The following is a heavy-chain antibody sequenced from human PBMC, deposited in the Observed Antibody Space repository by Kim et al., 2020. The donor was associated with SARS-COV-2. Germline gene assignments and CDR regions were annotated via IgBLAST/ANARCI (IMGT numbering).Heavy chain of an antibody. V-gene: IGHV1-69*02. D-gene: IGHD3-10*01. J-gene: IGHJ4*02. Sequence: FQGRVTITADKSSSTAYMELSSLRSEDRAVYYCARNIRNSVSYYPNYFDYWGQGTLVTVSS. CDR3: ARNIRNSVSYYPNYFDY.